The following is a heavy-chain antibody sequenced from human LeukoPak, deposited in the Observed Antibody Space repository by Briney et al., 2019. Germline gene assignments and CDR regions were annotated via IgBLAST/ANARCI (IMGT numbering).Heavy chain of an antibody. V-gene: IGHV4-38-2*02. J-gene: IGHJ4*02. CDR3: ARADYPKRIFDY. CDR1: GYSISSGYY. Sequence: SETLSLTCTVSGYSISSGYYWGWIRQPPGKGLEWIGSIYHSGSTYYNPSLKSRVTISVDTSKNQFSLKLSSVTAADTAVYYCARADYPKRIFDYWGQGTLVTVSS. D-gene: IGHD2/OR15-2a*01. CDR2: IYHSGST.